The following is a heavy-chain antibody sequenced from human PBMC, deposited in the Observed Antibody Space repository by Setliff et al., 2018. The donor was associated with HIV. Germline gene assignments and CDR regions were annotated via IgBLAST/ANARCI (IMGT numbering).Heavy chain of an antibody. V-gene: IGHV1-69*05. D-gene: IGHD6-13*01. Sequence: SVKVSCKASGGTFSSYAISWVRQAPGQGLEWMGGIIPIFGTANYAQKFQGRVTITTDESTSTAYMELSSLRSEDTAVYYCARGGIAAAGFYYVWWFDPWGQGTLVTVSS. CDR1: GGTFSSYA. CDR2: IIPIFGTA. CDR3: ARGGIAAAGFYYVWWFDP. J-gene: IGHJ5*02.